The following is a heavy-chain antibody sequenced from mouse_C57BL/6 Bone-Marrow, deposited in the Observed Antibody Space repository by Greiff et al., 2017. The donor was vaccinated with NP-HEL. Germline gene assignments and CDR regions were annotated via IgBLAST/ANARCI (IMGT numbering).Heavy chain of an antibody. CDR3: ARFITAVEAPFDY. J-gene: IGHJ2*01. Sequence: QVTLKVCGPGILQPSQTLSLTCSFSGFSLSTFGMGVGWIRPPSGMGLDWLAHIWWDDDKYYNPALKSRPTISQDSSKNQVFLHIANVDTADTATYYCARFITAVEAPFDYWGQGTTLTVSS. CDR1: GFSLSTFGMG. CDR2: IWWDDDK. D-gene: IGHD1-1*01. V-gene: IGHV8-8*01.